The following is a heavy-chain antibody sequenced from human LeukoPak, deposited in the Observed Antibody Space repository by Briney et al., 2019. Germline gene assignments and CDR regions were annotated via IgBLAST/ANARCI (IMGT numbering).Heavy chain of an antibody. J-gene: IGHJ4*02. V-gene: IGHV3-21*01. CDR1: GFTFSSYS. D-gene: IGHD4-17*01. CDR3: ARDLGYGWIDY. CDR2: ISSSSYI. Sequence: GGSLRLSCAASGFTFSSYSMNWVRQAPGKGLEWVSSISSSSYIYYADSVKGRFTISRDNAKNSLYLQMNSLRAEDTAVYYCARDLGYGWIDYWGQGTLVTVSS.